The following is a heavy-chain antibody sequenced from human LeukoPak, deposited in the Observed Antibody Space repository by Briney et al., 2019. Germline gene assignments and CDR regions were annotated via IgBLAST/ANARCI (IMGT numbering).Heavy chain of an antibody. Sequence: PGGSLRLSCAASGFTLSSYGMHWVRQAPGKGLEWVAFIRYDGSNKYYADSVKGRFTISRDNSKNTLYLQMNSLRAEDTAVYYCAKSRLDLRDYYYYMDVWGKGTTVTVSS. D-gene: IGHD3/OR15-3a*01. CDR1: GFTLSSYG. J-gene: IGHJ6*03. CDR3: AKSRLDLRDYYYYMDV. CDR2: IRYDGSNK. V-gene: IGHV3-30*02.